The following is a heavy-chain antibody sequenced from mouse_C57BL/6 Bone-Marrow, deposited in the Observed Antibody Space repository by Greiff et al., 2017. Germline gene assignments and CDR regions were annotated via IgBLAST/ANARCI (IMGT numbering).Heavy chain of an antibody. CDR3: ATCSYFDV. V-gene: IGHV3-6*01. CDR1: GYSITSGYY. J-gene: IGHJ1*03. CDR2: ISYDGSN. Sequence: ESGPGLVKPSQSLSLTCSVTGYSITSGYYWNWIRQFPGNKLEWMGYISYDGSNNYNPSLKNRISITRDTSKNQFFLKLNSVTTEDTATYYCATCSYFDVWGTGTTVTVSA.